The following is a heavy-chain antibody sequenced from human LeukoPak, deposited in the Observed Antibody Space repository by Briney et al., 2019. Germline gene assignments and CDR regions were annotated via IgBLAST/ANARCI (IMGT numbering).Heavy chain of an antibody. D-gene: IGHD6-19*01. J-gene: IGHJ4*02. Sequence: GGSLRLSCAASGFTFSSYAMSWVRQAPGKGLEWVSAISSSGGGTYYADSVKGRFTISRDNSKNTLYLQMNSLSTEDTAVYYCAKTTTGYSSGRYPGWPVDYWGQGTLVTVSS. CDR1: GFTFSSYA. V-gene: IGHV3-23*01. CDR3: AKTTTGYSSGRYPGWPVDY. CDR2: ISSSGGGT.